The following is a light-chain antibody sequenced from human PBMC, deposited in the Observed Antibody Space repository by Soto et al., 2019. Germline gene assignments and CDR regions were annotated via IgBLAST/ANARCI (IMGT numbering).Light chain of an antibody. CDR3: QHYNSFSHT. CDR1: QSIGTW. CDR2: GAS. V-gene: IGKV1-5*01. J-gene: IGKJ2*01. Sequence: DIPMTPSPSTLSASVGDRVPITCRASQSIGTWLAWYQRKPGKAPKLLIYGASNLESEVPSRFSGSASGTEFTLTISSLQPDDFATYYCQHYNSFSHTFGQGTKVDIK.